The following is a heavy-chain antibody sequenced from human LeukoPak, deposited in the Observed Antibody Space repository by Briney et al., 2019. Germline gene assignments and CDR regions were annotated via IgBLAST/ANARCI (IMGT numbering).Heavy chain of an antibody. V-gene: IGHV1-69*01. J-gene: IGHJ4*02. CDR3: ARSVSTGVVAATFDY. Sequence: SVKVSCKASGGTFSSYAISWVRQAPGQGLEWMGGIIPIFGTANYAQKFQDRVTITADESTSTAYMELSSLRSEDTAVYYCARSVSTGVVAATFDYWGQGTLVTVSS. CDR1: GGTFSSYA. CDR2: IIPIFGTA. D-gene: IGHD2-15*01.